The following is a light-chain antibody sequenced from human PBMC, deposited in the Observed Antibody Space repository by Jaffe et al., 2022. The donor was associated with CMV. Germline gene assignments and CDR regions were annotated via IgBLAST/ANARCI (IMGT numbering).Light chain of an antibody. CDR2: AAS. CDR3: LQTYSDTLFT. J-gene: IGKJ4*01. Sequence: DIQLTQSPSSLSASVGDRVTIGCRTNQNINTYLNWYQHKPGQAPKVLIYAASLLQDGVPSRFRGSGSGTEFTLTITGLQPDDFATYFCLQTYSDTLFTFGGGTRVVMK. V-gene: IGKV1-39*01. CDR1: QNINTY.